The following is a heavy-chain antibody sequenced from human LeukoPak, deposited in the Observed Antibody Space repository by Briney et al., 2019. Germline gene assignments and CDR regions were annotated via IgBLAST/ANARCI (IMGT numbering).Heavy chain of an antibody. Sequence: GASVTVSCKASGYTFYKFYIHWVRQAPGQGAEWMGWINGNDGRTQYAKKFEGRVTMTRVTAITTVSMVLSGLRPDDTAIYYCARDAGSTYNQLDYWGQGTLVTVSS. J-gene: IGHJ4*02. CDR3: ARDAGSTYNQLDY. D-gene: IGHD1-14*01. V-gene: IGHV1-2*02. CDR2: INGNDGRT. CDR1: GYTFYKFY.